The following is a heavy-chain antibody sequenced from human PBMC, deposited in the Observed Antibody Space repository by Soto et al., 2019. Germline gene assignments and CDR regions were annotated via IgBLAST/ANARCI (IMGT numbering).Heavy chain of an antibody. J-gene: IGHJ6*02. Sequence: SETLSLTCSVSGGSISSGKDYWNWIRQHPGKGLEWIGYISYSGSTYYNPSLKSRVTISVDTSNNQFSLKLSSVTAADTAVYYCVRMNSLPAAHPMSRVDHHYGMDVWGQGTTVTVSS. D-gene: IGHD2-2*01. CDR1: GGSISSGKDY. CDR3: VRMNSLPAAHPMSRVDHHYGMDV. V-gene: IGHV4-31*03. CDR2: ISYSGST.